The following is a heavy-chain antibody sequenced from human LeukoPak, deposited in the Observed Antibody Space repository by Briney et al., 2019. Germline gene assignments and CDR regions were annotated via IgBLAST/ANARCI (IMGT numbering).Heavy chain of an antibody. CDR3: ATEPYYYDSSGYRGAWDY. J-gene: IGHJ4*02. V-gene: IGHV1-2*02. Sequence: ASVNVSCKASGYTFTGYYMHWVRQAPGQGLEWMGWINPNSGGTNYAQEFQGRVTMTRDTSISTAYMELSRLRSDDTAMYYCATEPYYYDSSGYRGAWDYWGQGTLVTVSS. CDR2: INPNSGGT. D-gene: IGHD3-22*01. CDR1: GYTFTGYY.